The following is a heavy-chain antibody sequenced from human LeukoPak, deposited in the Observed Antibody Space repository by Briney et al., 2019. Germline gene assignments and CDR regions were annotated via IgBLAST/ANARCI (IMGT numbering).Heavy chain of an antibody. CDR2: IDRGGST. CDR1: GFSVSSND. CDR3: AKRVGYGYGMDV. Sequence: SGGSLRLSCEASGFSVSSNDMSWVRQAPGKGLECVSVIDRGGSTFADSVKGRFTISRDNSKNTLYLQMNSLRVEDTAEFYCAKRVGYGYGMDVWGQGNTVTVSS. J-gene: IGHJ6*02. V-gene: IGHV3-53*01. D-gene: IGHD6-13*01.